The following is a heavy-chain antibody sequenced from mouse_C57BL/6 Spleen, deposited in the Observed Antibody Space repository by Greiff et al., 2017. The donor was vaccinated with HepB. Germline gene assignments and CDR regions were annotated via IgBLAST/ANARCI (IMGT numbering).Heavy chain of an antibody. J-gene: IGHJ4*01. CDR2: IYPSDSET. Sequence: VQLQQPGAELVRPGSSVKLSCKASGYTFTSYWMDWVKQRPGQGLEWIGNIYPSDSETHYNQKFKDKATLTVDKSSSTAYLQLSSLTSEDSAVYYCASRYGNYGVDYWGQGTSVTVSS. CDR1: GYTFTSYW. CDR3: ASRYGNYGVDY. V-gene: IGHV1-61*01. D-gene: IGHD2-1*01.